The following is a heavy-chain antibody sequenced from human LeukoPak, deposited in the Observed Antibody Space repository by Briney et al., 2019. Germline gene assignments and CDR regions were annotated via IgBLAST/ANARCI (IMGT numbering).Heavy chain of an antibody. CDR3: ARAAGSRDEYFQH. J-gene: IGHJ1*01. V-gene: IGHV3-23*01. D-gene: IGHD1-26*01. CDR1: GFTFSSSA. Sequence: SGGSLRLSCAASGFTFSSSAMSWVRQAPGKGLEWVSAISNNGGYTYYADSVKGRFTISRDNSKNTLYLQMNSLRAEDTAVYYCARAAGSRDEYFQHWGQGTLVTVSS. CDR2: ISNNGGYT.